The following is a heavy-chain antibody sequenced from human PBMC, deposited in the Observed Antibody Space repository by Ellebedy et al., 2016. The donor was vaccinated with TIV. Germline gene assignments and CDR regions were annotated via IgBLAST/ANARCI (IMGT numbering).Heavy chain of an antibody. CDR3: ARCRGSGWYGDQ. D-gene: IGHD6-19*01. V-gene: IGHV3-30*02. J-gene: IGHJ4*02. CDR2: IRSDGSDK. CDR1: GFTFNKHG. Sequence: PGGSLRLSCAASGFTFNKHGMHWVRQAPGKGLEWVGFIRSDGSDKHYADSVKGRFTISRDIPKNTLYLQMNSLRAEDTAVYYCARCRGSGWYGDQWGQGTLVTVSS.